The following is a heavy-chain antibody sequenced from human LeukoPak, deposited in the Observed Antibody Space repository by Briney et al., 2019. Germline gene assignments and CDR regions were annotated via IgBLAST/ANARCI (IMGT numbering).Heavy chain of an antibody. D-gene: IGHD3-22*01. J-gene: IGHJ4*02. CDR1: GYTFTSYA. CDR2: INAGNGNT. V-gene: IGHV1-3*03. Sequence: GASVKVSCKASGYTFTSYAMHWVRQAPGQRLEWMGWINAGNGNTKYSQEFQGRVTITSDTSASTAYMELSSLRSEDMAVYYCARGLGDYDSSGYYQLLDYWGQGTLVTVSS. CDR3: ARGLGDYDSSGYYQLLDY.